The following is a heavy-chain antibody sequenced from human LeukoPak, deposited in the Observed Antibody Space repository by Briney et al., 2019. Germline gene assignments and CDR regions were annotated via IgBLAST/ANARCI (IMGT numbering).Heavy chain of an antibody. CDR1: GFTFSDYS. J-gene: IGHJ2*01. Sequence: GGSLRLSCTTSGFTFSDYSMSWVRQAPGKGLECVGFIRSKAYGGTTEYAASVKGRFTISRGDSKSIAYLQMNSLKTEDTAVYYCTGPYYYFDLWGRGTLVTVSS. CDR3: TGPYYYFDL. V-gene: IGHV3-49*04. CDR2: IRSKAYGGTT.